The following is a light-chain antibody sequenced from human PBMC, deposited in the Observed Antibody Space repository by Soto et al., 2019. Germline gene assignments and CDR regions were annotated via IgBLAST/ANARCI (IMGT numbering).Light chain of an antibody. CDR3: QQYGSSGT. Sequence: EIVLTQSPGTLSLPPGERATLSCRASQSVSNNYLAWYQQKPGQAPRLLIYGASNRATGIPDRFSGSGSGADLTLTISRLEPEDFAVYYCQQYGSSGTLGQGTRLEIK. J-gene: IGKJ5*01. CDR1: QSVSNNY. CDR2: GAS. V-gene: IGKV3-20*01.